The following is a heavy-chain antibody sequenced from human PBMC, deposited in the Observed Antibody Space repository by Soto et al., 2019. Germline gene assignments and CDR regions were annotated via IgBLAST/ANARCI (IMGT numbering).Heavy chain of an antibody. J-gene: IGHJ4*02. CDR1: GGSFSGYY. Sequence: LSLTCAVYGGSFSGYYWSWIRQPPGKGLEWIGEINHSGSTNYNPSLKSRVTISVDTSKNQFSLKLSSVTAADTAVYYCARVGYSYGYGRGISYLDYWGQGTLVTVSS. V-gene: IGHV4-34*01. D-gene: IGHD5-18*01. CDR2: INHSGST. CDR3: ARVGYSYGYGRGISYLDY.